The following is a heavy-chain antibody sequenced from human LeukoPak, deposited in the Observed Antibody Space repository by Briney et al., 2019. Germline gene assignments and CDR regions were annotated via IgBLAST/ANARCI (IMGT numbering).Heavy chain of an antibody. J-gene: IGHJ4*02. D-gene: IGHD1-14*01. CDR3: ARSPGDYFDY. Sequence: SETLSLTCAVYGGSFSGYYWCWIRQPPGKGLEWIGEINHSGSTNYNPSLKSRVTISVDTSKNQFSLKLSSVTAADTAVYYCARSPGDYFDYWGQGTLVTVSS. CDR1: GGSFSGYY. CDR2: INHSGST. V-gene: IGHV4-34*01.